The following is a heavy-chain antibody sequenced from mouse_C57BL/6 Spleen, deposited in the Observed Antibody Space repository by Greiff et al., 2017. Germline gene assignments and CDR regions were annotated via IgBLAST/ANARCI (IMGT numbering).Heavy chain of an antibody. CDR2: ISDGGSYT. CDR1: GFTFSSYA. D-gene: IGHD2-4*01. CDR3: ARDGTMSTRYFEV. Sequence: EVKLVESGGGLVKPGGSLKLSCAASGFTFSSYAMSWVRQTPEKRLEWVATISDGGSYTYYPDNVKGRFTISRDNAKNNLYLQMSHLKSEDTAMYYCARDGTMSTRYFEVWGTGTTGTVSS. J-gene: IGHJ1*03. V-gene: IGHV5-4*01.